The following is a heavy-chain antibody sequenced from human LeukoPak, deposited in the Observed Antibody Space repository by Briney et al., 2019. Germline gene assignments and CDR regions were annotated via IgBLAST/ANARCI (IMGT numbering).Heavy chain of an antibody. D-gene: IGHD3-10*01. CDR2: VYYRGST. J-gene: IGHJ6*03. V-gene: IGHV4-59*11. Sequence: SETLSLTCTVSGGSISGQYWSWIRQPPGKGLEWIGYVYYRGSTNYNPSLKSRVTISVDTSKNQFSLTLSSVTAAYTAVYYCARDRIGEDYMDVWGKGTTVTVSS. CDR3: ARDRIGEDYMDV. CDR1: GGSISGQY.